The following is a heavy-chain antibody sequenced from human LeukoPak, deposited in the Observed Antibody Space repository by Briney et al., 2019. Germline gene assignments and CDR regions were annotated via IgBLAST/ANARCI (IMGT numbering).Heavy chain of an antibody. CDR1: GYTFTGCY. J-gene: IGHJ4*02. CDR2: INPNSGGT. V-gene: IGHV1-2*06. D-gene: IGHD3-3*01. Sequence: ASVTVSFKGSGYTFTGCYMHWVRQAPGQGLEWMGRINPNSGGTNYAQKFQGRVTMTRDTSISTAYMELSRLRSDDTAVYYCARGRFLEWLLVFDYWGQGTLVTVSS. CDR3: ARGRFLEWLLVFDY.